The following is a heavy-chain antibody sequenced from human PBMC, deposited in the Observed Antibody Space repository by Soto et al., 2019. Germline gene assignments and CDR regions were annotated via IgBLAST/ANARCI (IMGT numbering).Heavy chain of an antibody. J-gene: IGHJ4*02. V-gene: IGHV3-30*18. CDR2: ISYDGSNK. D-gene: IGHD6-6*01. CDR3: AKIEDGYSSSTYFDY. Sequence: PGGSLRLSCAASGFTFSSYGMHWVRQAPGKGLEWVAVISYDGSNKYYADSVKGRFTISRDNSKNTLYLQMNSLRAEDTAVYYCAKIEDGYSSSTYFDYWGQGTLVTVSS. CDR1: GFTFSSYG.